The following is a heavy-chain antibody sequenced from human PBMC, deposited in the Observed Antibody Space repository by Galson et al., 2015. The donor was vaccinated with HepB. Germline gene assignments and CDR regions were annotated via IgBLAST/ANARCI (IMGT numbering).Heavy chain of an antibody. CDR1: GFTFTRYA. CDR2: ITSSGANT. J-gene: IGHJ4*02. Sequence: SLRLSCAASGFTFTRYAMTWVRQAPGKGLEWVSSITSSGANTYYTDSVKGRSTISRDNSRNTLLLQLNSLRAEGTAVYYCAKDGIMVANNPYQLHFWGQGALVSVSS. CDR3: AKDGIMVANNPYQLHF. V-gene: IGHV3-23*01. D-gene: IGHD2-15*01.